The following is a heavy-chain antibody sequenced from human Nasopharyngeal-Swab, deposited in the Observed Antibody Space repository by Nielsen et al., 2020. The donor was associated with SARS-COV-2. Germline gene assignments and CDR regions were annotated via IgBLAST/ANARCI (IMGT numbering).Heavy chain of an antibody. CDR3: ARVVPRGAFDI. J-gene: IGHJ3*02. CDR2: ISAYNGNT. Sequence: ASVKVSCKASDDTFTSYGISWVRQAPGQGLEWMGWISAYNGNTDYAQNLQGRVTMTTDTSTSTAYMELRSLRSADTAVYYCARVVPRGAFDIWGQGTMVTVSS. CDR1: DDTFTSYG. V-gene: IGHV1-18*01. D-gene: IGHD2-2*01.